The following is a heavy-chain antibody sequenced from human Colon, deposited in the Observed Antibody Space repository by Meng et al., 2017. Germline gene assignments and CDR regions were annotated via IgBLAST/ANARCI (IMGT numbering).Heavy chain of an antibody. CDR2: IKQDGSEK. D-gene: IGHD4-17*01. J-gene: IGHJ4*02. CDR3: ARDLFLSGLRLAFDY. CDR1: GFTFSTSW. Sequence: LRLSCVTSGFTFSTSWMSWVRQAPGVGLEVVANIKQDGSEKSYVDSVRGRFTISRDNAKNSLYLQMNSLRAEDTAVYYCARDLFLSGLRLAFDYWGQGTPVTVSS. V-gene: IGHV3-7*01.